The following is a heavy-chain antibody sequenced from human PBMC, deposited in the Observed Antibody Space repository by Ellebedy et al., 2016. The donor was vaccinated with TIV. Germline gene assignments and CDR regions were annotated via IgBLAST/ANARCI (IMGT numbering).Heavy chain of an antibody. V-gene: IGHV3-7*01. Sequence: GGSLRPSCAASGFTFSNYWMSWVRQAPGKGLEWVANIKQDASERYYVDSVKGRFSISRDNAKNSIYLQMNSLRDEDTAVYYCARDQWLGRAYYFDYWGQGTLLTVSS. D-gene: IGHD6-19*01. J-gene: IGHJ4*02. CDR1: GFTFSNYW. CDR3: ARDQWLGRAYYFDY. CDR2: IKQDASER.